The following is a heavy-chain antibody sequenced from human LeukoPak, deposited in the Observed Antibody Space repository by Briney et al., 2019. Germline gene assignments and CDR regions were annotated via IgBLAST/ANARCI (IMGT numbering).Heavy chain of an antibody. Sequence: SEKVSCKASGGSYSSYAISWVRQAAGQWLEWMGGIIPIFGTANYAQKFQGRVTITADESTSTAYMELSSLRSEDTAVYYCARDWVVRGVIVYWGQGTLVTVSS. CDR1: GGSYSSYA. D-gene: IGHD3-10*01. V-gene: IGHV1-69*13. J-gene: IGHJ4*02. CDR2: IIPIFGTA. CDR3: ARDWVVRGVIVY.